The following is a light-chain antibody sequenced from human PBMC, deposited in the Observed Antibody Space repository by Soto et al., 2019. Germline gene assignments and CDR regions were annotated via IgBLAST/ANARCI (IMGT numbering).Light chain of an antibody. J-gene: IGLJ1*01. CDR1: SSDVGGFNY. CDR2: VVS. CDR3: SSYTSSDTPYV. Sequence: QSALTQPASVSGSPGQSITISCTGTSSDVGGFNYVSWYQLHPDKAPKLIIYVVSNRPSGVSNRFSGSKSGNTASLTISGLQAEDEADYYCSSYTSSDTPYVFGTGTKLTVL. V-gene: IGLV2-14*01.